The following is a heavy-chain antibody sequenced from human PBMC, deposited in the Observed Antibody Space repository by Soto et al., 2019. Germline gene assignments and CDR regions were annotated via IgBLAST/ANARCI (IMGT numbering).Heavy chain of an antibody. D-gene: IGHD3-16*01. V-gene: IGHV3-53*01. CDR2: IYSGGST. CDR1: GFTVSSNY. CDR3: ARERGEYHGMDV. Sequence: GGSLRLSCAASGFTVSSNYMSWVRQAPGKGLEWVSVIYSGGSTYYADSVKGRFTISRDNSKNTLYLQMNSLRAEDTAVYYCARERGEYHGMDVWGQGTTVTVSS. J-gene: IGHJ6*02.